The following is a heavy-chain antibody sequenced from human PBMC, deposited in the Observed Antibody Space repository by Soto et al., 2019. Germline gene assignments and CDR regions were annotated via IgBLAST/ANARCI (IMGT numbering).Heavy chain of an antibody. CDR1: GYSISSGYY. J-gene: IGHJ4*02. V-gene: IGHV4-38-2*02. CDR2: IYLSGTT. D-gene: IGHD3-3*01. Sequence: SETLSLTCAVSGYSISSGYYWGWIRQPPGKGLEWIGTIYLSGTTYYNPSLKSRVTTSVDTSKNQFSLKLSSVTAADTAVYYCAREGDDVLRFLEWLSDGGRYFDYWGQGTLVTVSS. CDR3: AREGDDVLRFLEWLSDGGRYFDY.